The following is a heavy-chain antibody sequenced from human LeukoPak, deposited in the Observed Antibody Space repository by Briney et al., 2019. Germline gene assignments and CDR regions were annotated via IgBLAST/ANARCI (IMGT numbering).Heavy chain of an antibody. Sequence: GGSLRLSCVASGFTFSTYAMTWVRQAPGKGLEWVSVISGSGRSGTNYADSVEGRFTISRDNSKNTLYLQMNSLRVEDTAIYYCAKAPGGGNWNWGQGTLVTVSS. CDR3: AKAPGGGNWN. D-gene: IGHD1-20*01. CDR2: ISGSGRSGT. CDR1: GFTFSTYA. V-gene: IGHV3-23*01. J-gene: IGHJ4*02.